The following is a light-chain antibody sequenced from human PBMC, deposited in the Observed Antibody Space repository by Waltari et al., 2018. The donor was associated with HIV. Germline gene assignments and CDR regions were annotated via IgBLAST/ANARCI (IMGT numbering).Light chain of an antibody. V-gene: IGKV3-20*01. CDR1: ESVSRTY. CDR2: GGS. CDR3: QQYGGSPIFT. Sequence: EILLTQFPGTLSLSPGERAILSCRASESVSRTYLAWYQQKPGQAPRLLISGGSNRATGIPDRFRGSGSGTDFTLTISRLEPEDFAVYYCQQYGGSPIFTFGPGTKVEIK. J-gene: IGKJ3*01.